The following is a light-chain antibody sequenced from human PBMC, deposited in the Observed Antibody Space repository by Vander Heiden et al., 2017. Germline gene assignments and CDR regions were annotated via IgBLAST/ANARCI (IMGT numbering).Light chain of an antibody. V-gene: IGLV3-25*03. Sequence: SYELTQPRSVSVSPGQTASIPSSGAGLPKQYANWFQKKPGQDPVLVIYKETERPSGVPERLSGYSSGRIVKLTISEVQAEDEADYYCQSVDSSGTYVVFGGGTKLTVL. CDR1: GLPKQY. CDR3: QSVDSSGTYVV. CDR2: KET. J-gene: IGLJ3*02.